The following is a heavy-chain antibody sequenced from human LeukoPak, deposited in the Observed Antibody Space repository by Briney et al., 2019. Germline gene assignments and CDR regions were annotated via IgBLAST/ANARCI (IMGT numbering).Heavy chain of an antibody. J-gene: IGHJ4*02. V-gene: IGHV3-23*01. CDR3: AKFSMVRGVPPDY. CDR2: ISGSGGTT. CDR1: GFTFSSYA. Sequence: GGSLRLSCAASGFTFSSYAMTWVRQAPGKGLEWVSAISGSGGTTYYADSVKGRFTISRDNSKNTLYLQVNSLRAEDTAVYYCAKFSMVRGVPPDYWGQGTLVTVSS. D-gene: IGHD3-10*01.